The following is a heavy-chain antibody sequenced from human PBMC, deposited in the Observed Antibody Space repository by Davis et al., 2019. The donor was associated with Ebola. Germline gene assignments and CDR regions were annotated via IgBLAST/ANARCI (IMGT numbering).Heavy chain of an antibody. CDR2: IGSSSNGR. CDR1: GFTSGCCA. CDR3: AKEGPDGYQVLSHAYFDY. J-gene: IGHJ4*02. D-gene: IGHD2-2*01. V-gene: IGHV3-23*05. Sequence: GESLKISCTASGFTSGCCAMNWVRQAPGKGLEWVSGIGSSSNGRHYADSVKGRFTISRDDSKNTVYLQMNNLRAEDTAVYYCAKEGPDGYQVLSHAYFDYWGQGTLVTVTS.